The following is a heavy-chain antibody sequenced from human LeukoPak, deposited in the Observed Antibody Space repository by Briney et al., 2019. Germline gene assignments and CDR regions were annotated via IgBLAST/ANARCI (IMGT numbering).Heavy chain of an antibody. V-gene: IGHV1-18*01. J-gene: IGHJ5*02. CDR2: ISAYNGNT. D-gene: IGHD6-19*01. CDR3: ARDLIAVAGSGNWFDP. CDR1: GYTFTSYG. Sequence: ASVKVSCKASGYTFTSYGISWVRQAPGQGLEWMGWISAYNGNTNYAQKFQGRVTMTTDTSTSTAYMELRSLRSDDTAVYYCARDLIAVAGSGNWFDPWGQGTLVTVSS.